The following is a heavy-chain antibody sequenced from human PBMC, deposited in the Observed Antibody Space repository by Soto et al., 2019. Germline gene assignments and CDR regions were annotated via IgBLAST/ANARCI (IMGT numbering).Heavy chain of an antibody. CDR2: ISAGAAGI. CDR1: GFTFSTYA. D-gene: IGHD6-19*01. V-gene: IGHV3-23*01. CDR3: AKALSDWNFDW. Sequence: GGSLRLSCSPYGFTFSTYAMTWVRQAPGKGLEWVSAISAGAAGIYYSDSVKGRFTISRDNSKNTLYLQMDGLRAEDTAIYYCAKALSDWNFDWWGQGILVTVSS. J-gene: IGHJ4*02.